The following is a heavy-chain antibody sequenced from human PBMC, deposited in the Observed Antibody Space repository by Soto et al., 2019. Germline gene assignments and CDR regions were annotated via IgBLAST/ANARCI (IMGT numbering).Heavy chain of an antibody. CDR3: AKDLGYCSSTSCYADDAFDI. J-gene: IGHJ3*02. V-gene: IGHV3-23*01. Sequence: PGGSLRLSCAASGFTFSSYAMSWVRQAPGKGLEWVSAISGSGGSTYYADSVKGRFTISRDNSKNTLYLQMNSLRAEDTAVYYCAKDLGYCSSTSCYADDAFDIWGQGTMVTVSS. CDR2: ISGSGGST. CDR1: GFTFSSYA. D-gene: IGHD2-2*01.